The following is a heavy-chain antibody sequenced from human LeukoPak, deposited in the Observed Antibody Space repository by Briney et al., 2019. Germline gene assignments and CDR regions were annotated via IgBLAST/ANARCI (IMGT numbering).Heavy chain of an antibody. D-gene: IGHD2-2*01. Sequence: ASVKVSCKASGYTFTGYYMHWVRQAPGQGLEWMGWINPNSGGTNYAQKFQGRVTMTRDTSISTAYMELSRLRSDDTAVYYCARDLKVVPAASHYYYYGMDVWGQGTTVTVSS. CDR1: GYTFTGYY. J-gene: IGHJ6*02. CDR2: INPNSGGT. V-gene: IGHV1-2*02. CDR3: ARDLKVVPAASHYYYYGMDV.